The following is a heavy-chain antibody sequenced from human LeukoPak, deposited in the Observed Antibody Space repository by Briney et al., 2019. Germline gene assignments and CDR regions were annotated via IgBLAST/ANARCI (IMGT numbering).Heavy chain of an antibody. Sequence: PGGSLRLSCAASGFSFSTYSMNWVRQAPGKGLQWVSLISSGSSAIYYTDSVKGRFTITRDDAKNSVYLQMNSLRTEDTAVYYCGTGDPRFDYWGQGILVTVSS. CDR3: GTGDPRFDY. CDR2: ISSGSSAI. CDR1: GFSFSTYS. V-gene: IGHV3-48*01. D-gene: IGHD7-27*01. J-gene: IGHJ4*02.